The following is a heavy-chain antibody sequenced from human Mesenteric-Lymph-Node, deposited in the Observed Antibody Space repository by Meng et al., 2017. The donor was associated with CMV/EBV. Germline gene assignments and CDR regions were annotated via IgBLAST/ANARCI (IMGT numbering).Heavy chain of an antibody. CDR1: GFTFSSYA. Sequence: GESLKISCAASGFTFSSYAMNWVRQAPGKGLEWVSYISSGGHTMYYADSVKGRFTISRDTAKTSLYLQMNSLRADDTSVYYCARDLGPYCGGDCKGAYWGQGTLVTVSS. CDR3: ARDLGPYCGGDCKGAY. D-gene: IGHD2-21*01. CDR2: ISSGGHTM. J-gene: IGHJ4*02. V-gene: IGHV3-48*04.